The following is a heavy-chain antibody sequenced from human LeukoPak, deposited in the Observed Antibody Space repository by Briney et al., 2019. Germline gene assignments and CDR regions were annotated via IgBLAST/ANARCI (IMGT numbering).Heavy chain of an antibody. V-gene: IGHV3-74*01. D-gene: IGHD1-14*01. CDR3: TRNPDGRNWFDP. CDR1: GFTFSHHW. J-gene: IGHJ5*02. Sequence: GGSLRLSCAATGFTFSHHWMHWVRQAPGKGLVWVSHISSDESSTTYADSVKGRFTISRDNRKNTLYLQMNSLRVEDTAMYYCTRNPDGRNWFDPWGQGTLVTVSS. CDR2: ISSDESST.